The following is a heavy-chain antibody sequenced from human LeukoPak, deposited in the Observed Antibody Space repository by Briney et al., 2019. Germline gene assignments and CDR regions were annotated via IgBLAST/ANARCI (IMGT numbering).Heavy chain of an antibody. CDR1: GSTFSNAW. Sequence: PAGGSLRLSCAASGSTFSNAWMSWVRQAPGKGLEWVSYISSSSSTIYYADSVKGRFTISRDNAKNSLYLQMNSLRAEDTAVYYCAREMETVDYWGQGTLVTVSS. CDR3: AREMETVDY. V-gene: IGHV3-48*04. D-gene: IGHD1-1*01. CDR2: ISSSSSTI. J-gene: IGHJ4*02.